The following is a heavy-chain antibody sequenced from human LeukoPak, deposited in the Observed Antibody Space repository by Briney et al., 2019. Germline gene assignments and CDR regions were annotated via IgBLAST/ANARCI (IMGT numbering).Heavy chain of an antibody. D-gene: IGHD6-19*01. CDR2: INHSVST. V-gene: IGHV4-34*01. Sequence: SETLSLTCAVSGGSFSGYYWSWIREPPGKGREWIGEINHSVSTNYNPSLKSRVTIPVDTSKNHFTLKLSSVTAADTAVYYCERATGIAVACYFDYWGQASHLGVSS. CDR1: GGSFSGYY. J-gene: IGHJ4*02. CDR3: ERATGIAVACYFDY.